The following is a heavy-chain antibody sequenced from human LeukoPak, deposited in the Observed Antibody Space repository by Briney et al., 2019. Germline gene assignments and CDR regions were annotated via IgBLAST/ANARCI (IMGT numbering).Heavy chain of an antibody. V-gene: IGHV4-4*02. CDR1: GGSISSSNW. CDR2: IYHSGDT. D-gene: IGHD2-2*01. CDR3: ARAPRYCSSTTCALGAFDI. Sequence: PSETLSLTCAVSGGSISSSNWWSWVRQPPGKGLEWIGEIYHSGDTNYNPSLKSRVTISVDKSRDQFSLKLTSVTAADTAVYYCARAPRYCSSTTCALGAFDIWGQGTMVTVSS. J-gene: IGHJ3*02.